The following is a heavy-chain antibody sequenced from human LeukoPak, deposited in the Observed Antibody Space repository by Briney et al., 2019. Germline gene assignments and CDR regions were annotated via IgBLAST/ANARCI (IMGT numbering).Heavy chain of an antibody. CDR3: ARVGTTTGTIYYYYYMDV. Sequence: PSETLSLTCAVYGGSFSGYYWNWIRQSPGKGLEWIGYIYYSGSTYYNPSLKSRVTMSVDTSKNQFSLKLSSVTAADTAVYYCARVGTTTGTIYYYYYMDVWGKGTTVTVSS. CDR1: GGSFSGYY. CDR2: IYYSGST. J-gene: IGHJ6*03. V-gene: IGHV4-30-4*08. D-gene: IGHD1-14*01.